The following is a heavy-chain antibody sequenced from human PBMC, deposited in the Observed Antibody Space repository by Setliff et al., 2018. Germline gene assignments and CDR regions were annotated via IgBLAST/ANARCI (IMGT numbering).Heavy chain of an antibody. V-gene: IGHV1-69*05. CDR3: ATEGGSTIIRHYMDV. CDR1: GGSFNTYA. J-gene: IGHJ6*03. Sequence: SVKVSCKASGGSFNTYAISWVRQAPGQGLEWLGGIIPVFGATNYAQKFQGRLTSTTDKPTTTAYMELSSLRSDDTAVYYCATEGGSTIIRHYMDVWGKGTTVTVSS. CDR2: IIPVFGAT. D-gene: IGHD1-1*01.